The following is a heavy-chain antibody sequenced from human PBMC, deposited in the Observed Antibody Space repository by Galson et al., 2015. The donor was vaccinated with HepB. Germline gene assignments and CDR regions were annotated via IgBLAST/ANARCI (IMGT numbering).Heavy chain of an antibody. D-gene: IGHD6-19*01. CDR3: ARGRLSSGYSNWFDP. J-gene: IGHJ5*02. V-gene: IGHV1-46*04. Sequence: SVKVSCKASGYTFTSYYMHWVRQAPGQGLEWMGIINPSGGSTSYAQKLQGRVTMTRDTSTSTVYMELSSLRSEDTAVYYCARGRLSSGYSNWFDPWGQGTLVTVSS. CDR1: GYTFTSYY. CDR2: INPSGGST.